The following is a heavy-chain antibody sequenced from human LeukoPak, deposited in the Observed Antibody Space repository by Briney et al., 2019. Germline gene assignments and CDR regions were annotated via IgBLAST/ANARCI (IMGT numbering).Heavy chain of an antibody. V-gene: IGHV4-59*01. D-gene: IGHD2/OR15-2a*01. CDR2: IYYSGST. J-gene: IGHJ6*03. CDR3: ARDLRFSPYYYMDV. Sequence: SETLSLTCTVSGGSISSYYWSWIRQPPGKGLEWIGYIYYSGSTSYDPSLKSRVTISVDTSKNQFSLKLSSVTAADTAVYYCARDLRFSPYYYMDVWGKGTTVTVSS. CDR1: GGSISSYY.